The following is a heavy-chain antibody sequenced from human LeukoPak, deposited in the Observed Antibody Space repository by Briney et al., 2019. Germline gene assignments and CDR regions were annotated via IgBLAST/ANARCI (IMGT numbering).Heavy chain of an antibody. CDR3: ARPYDILTGYLYFDY. CDR2: IYPGDSDT. V-gene: IGHV5-51*01. CDR1: GYSFTSYW. J-gene: IGHJ4*02. Sequence: GESLKISCKGSGYSFTSYWIGWVRQMPGKGLEWMGIIYPGDSDTRYSPSFQGQVTISADKSISTAYLQWSSLKASDTAMYYCARPYDILTGYLYFDYWGQGTLLSVSS. D-gene: IGHD3-9*01.